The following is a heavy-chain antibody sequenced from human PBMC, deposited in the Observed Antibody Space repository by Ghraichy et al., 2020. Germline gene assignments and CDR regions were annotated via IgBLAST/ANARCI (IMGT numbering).Heavy chain of an antibody. CDR2: IYTSGST. CDR1: GGSISSYY. D-gene: IGHD4-17*01. Sequence: GSLRLSCTVSGGSISSYYWSWIRQPAGKGLEWIGRIYTSGSTNYNPSLKSRVTMSVDTSKNQFSLKLSSVTAADTAVYYCARVGGDYMNYYGMDVWGQGTTVTVSS. CDR3: ARVGGDYMNYYGMDV. J-gene: IGHJ6*02. V-gene: IGHV4-4*07.